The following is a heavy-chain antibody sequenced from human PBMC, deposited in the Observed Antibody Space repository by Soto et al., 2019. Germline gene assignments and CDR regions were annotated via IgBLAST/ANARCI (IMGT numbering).Heavy chain of an antibody. D-gene: IGHD3-16*01. CDR3: ARDIGASGAHY. CDR1: SPSFSTLW. CDR2: IKEDGSGT. Sequence: PGGSLRPSRAAPSPSFSTLWMNWVRPAPGEGLLWGSRIKEDGSGTSYADSVKGRFTISRDTAKNTLFLQMSSLRSDDTAVYYCARDIGASGAHYWGQGTLVTVSS. J-gene: IGHJ4*02. V-gene: IGHV3-74*01.